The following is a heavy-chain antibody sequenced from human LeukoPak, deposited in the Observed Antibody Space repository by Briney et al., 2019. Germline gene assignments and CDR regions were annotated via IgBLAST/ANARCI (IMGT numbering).Heavy chain of an antibody. J-gene: IGHJ5*01. D-gene: IGHD2-8*01. CDR1: GASFNTYY. Sequence: SETLSLTCAVYGASFNTYYWTWIRQSPDKGLEWIGEVKHDGDTNVNPSLRSRVVMSVDASKNQFSLKMTSATAADTAIYFCARGPVALPNDRLSLFFDFWGQGTLVTVSS. CDR2: VKHDGDT. CDR3: ARGPVALPNDRLSLFFDF. V-gene: IGHV4-34*01.